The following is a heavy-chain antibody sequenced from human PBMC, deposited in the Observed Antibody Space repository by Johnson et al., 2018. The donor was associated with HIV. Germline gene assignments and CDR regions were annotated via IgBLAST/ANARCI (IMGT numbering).Heavy chain of an antibody. CDR1: GFTFSNAW. CDR2: IKSKTDGGTT. V-gene: IGHV3-15*01. D-gene: IGHD6-19*01. CDR3: TTSYSSGWYGANDAFDI. Sequence: VQLVESGGGLVKPGGSLRLSCAASGFTFSNAWMSWVRQAPGKGLEWVGRIKSKTDGGTTDYAVPVKGRFTISRDDSKKTLYLQMNSLKTEDTAVYYCTTSYSSGWYGANDAFDIWGQGTMVTVSS. J-gene: IGHJ3*02.